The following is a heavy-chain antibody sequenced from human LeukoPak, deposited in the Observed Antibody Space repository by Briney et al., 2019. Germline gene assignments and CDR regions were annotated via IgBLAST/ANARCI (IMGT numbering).Heavy chain of an antibody. J-gene: IGHJ3*02. V-gene: IGHV3-66*01. CDR1: GFTFSSYA. Sequence: PGGSLRLSCAASGFTFSSYAMSWVRQAPGKGLEWVSVIYSGGSTYYADSVKGRFTISRDNSKNTLYLQMNSLRAEDTAVYYCARDAGTTLGGAFDIWGQGTMVTVSS. CDR2: IYSGGST. CDR3: ARDAGTTLGGAFDI. D-gene: IGHD3-16*01.